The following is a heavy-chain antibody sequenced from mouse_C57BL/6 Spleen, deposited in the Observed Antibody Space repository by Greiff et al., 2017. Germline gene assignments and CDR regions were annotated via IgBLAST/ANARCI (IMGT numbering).Heavy chain of an antibody. CDR3: TRGGLYGSSYFDY. J-gene: IGHJ2*01. CDR1: GYTFTDYE. CDR2: IDPETGGT. Sequence: QVQLQQSGAELVRPGASVTLSCKASGYTFTDYEMHWVKQTPVHGLEWIGAIDPETGGTAYNQKFKGKAILTADKSSSTAYMELRSLTSEDSAVYYCTRGGLYGSSYFDYWGQGTTLTVSS. D-gene: IGHD1-1*01. V-gene: IGHV1-15*01.